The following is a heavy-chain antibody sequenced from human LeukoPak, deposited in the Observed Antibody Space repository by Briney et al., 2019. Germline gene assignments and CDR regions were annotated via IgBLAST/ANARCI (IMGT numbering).Heavy chain of an antibody. Sequence: ASVKVSCKASGYTFIGYYMHWVRQAPGQGLEWMGWINPNSGGTNYAQKFQGRVTMTRDTSISTAYMELSRLRSDDTAVYYCAREGYYDSSGYYYIDYWGQGTLVTVSS. D-gene: IGHD3-22*01. J-gene: IGHJ4*02. V-gene: IGHV1-2*02. CDR3: AREGYYDSSGYYYIDY. CDR1: GYTFIGYY. CDR2: INPNSGGT.